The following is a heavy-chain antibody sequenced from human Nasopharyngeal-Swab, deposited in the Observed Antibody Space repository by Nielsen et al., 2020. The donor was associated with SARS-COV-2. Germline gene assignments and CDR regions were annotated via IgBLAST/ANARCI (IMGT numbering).Heavy chain of an antibody. CDR3: ARDGGDCRSTSCYAGIELFDP. D-gene: IGHD2-2*01. CDR1: GFTFSSYA. CDR2: ISYDGSNK. J-gene: IGHJ5*02. V-gene: IGHV3-30*04. Sequence: LSLTCAASGFTFSSYALHWVRQAPGKGLEWVAVISYDGSNKYYADSVKGRFTISRDNSKNTLYLQMNSLRVEDTAVYYCARDGGDCRSTSCYAGIELFDPWGQGTLVTVSS.